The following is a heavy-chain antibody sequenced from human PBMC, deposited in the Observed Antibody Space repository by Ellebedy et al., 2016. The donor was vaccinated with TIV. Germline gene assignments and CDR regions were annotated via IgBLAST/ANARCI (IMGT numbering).Heavy chain of an antibody. J-gene: IGHJ4*02. CDR3: ARGGRDQWLIDY. CDR1: GFTFSSNW. V-gene: IGHV3-74*01. D-gene: IGHD6-19*01. Sequence: GESLKISCAASGFTFSSNWMHWVRQAPGKGLVWVSRINSGGSSTSYADSVKGRFTISRDNAKNTLYLQMNSLRAEDTAVYYCARGGRDQWLIDYWGQGTLVTVSS. CDR2: INSGGSST.